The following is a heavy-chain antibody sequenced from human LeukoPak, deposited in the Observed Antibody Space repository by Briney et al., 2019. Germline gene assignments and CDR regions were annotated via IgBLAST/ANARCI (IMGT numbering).Heavy chain of an antibody. CDR2: ISGSGGST. Sequence: GGSLRLSCAASGFTFSSYAMSWVRQAPGEGLEWVSPISGSGGSTYYADSVKGRFTIFGDNSKNTLYLQMNSLRAEDTAVYYCAKDLGYSSSWYWDAFDIWGQGTMVAVSS. D-gene: IGHD6-13*01. J-gene: IGHJ3*02. CDR1: GFTFSSYA. V-gene: IGHV3-23*01. CDR3: AKDLGYSSSWYWDAFDI.